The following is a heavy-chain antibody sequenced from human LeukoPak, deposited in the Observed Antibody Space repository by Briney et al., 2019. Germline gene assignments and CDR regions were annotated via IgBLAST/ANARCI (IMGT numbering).Heavy chain of an antibody. D-gene: IGHD4-17*01. CDR3: ARGSYGDYYYGMDV. J-gene: IGHJ6*04. CDR2: IIPIFGTA. V-gene: IGHV1-69*13. CDR1: GYTFTSYY. Sequence: SVKVSCKASGYTFTSYYMHWVRQAPGQGLEWMGGIIPIFGTANYAQKFQGRVTITADESTSTAYMELSSLRSEDTAVYYCARGSYGDYYYGMDVWGKGTTVTVSS.